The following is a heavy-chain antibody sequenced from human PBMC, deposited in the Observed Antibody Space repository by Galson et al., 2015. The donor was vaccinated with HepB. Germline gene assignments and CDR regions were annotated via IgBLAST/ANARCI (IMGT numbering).Heavy chain of an antibody. J-gene: IGHJ4*02. V-gene: IGHV3-23*01. Sequence: SLRLSCAASGFTFSSYAMSWVRQTPEKGLEWVSTSSGPVATTYHAASVKGRFTISRDNSKNTLSLQMNGLRADDTAVYYCAKATSGTCSGANCYYFDFWGQGALVTASS. CDR2: SSGPVATT. CDR3: AKATSGTCSGANCYYFDF. D-gene: IGHD2-15*01. CDR1: GFTFSSYA.